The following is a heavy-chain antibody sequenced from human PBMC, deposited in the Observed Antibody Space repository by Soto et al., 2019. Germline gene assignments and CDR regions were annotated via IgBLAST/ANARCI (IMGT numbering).Heavy chain of an antibody. V-gene: IGHV1-69*13. Sequence: GASVKASCKASGGTFSSYAISWVRQAPGQGLEWMGGIIPIFGTANYAQKFQGRVTITADESTSTAYMELSSLRSEDTAVYYCARAYIAVAGPFDYWGQGTLVTVSS. CDR2: IIPIFGTA. CDR3: ARAYIAVAGPFDY. J-gene: IGHJ4*02. D-gene: IGHD6-19*01. CDR1: GGTFSSYA.